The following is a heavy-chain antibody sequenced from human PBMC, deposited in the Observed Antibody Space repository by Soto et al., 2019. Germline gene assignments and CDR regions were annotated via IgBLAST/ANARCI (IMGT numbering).Heavy chain of an antibody. CDR3: ARQRTTVVTQAYFDQ. J-gene: IGHJ4*02. CDR2: IYYSGRT. CDR1: GESISSRSYY. Sequence: SEPLSLTCIVSGESISSRSYYWGWIRHPPGKGLEWIGSIYYSGRTYYNPSFKSRVTISIDTSKNQFSLKLSSVTATDTAVYYCARQRTTVVTQAYFDQWGQGALV. D-gene: IGHD2-21*02. V-gene: IGHV4-39*01.